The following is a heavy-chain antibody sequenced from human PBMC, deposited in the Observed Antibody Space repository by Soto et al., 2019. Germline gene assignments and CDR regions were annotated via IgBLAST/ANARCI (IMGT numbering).Heavy chain of an antibody. CDR1: GGSISSGGYY. CDR2: IYYSGST. V-gene: IGHV4-31*03. Sequence: QVQLQESGPGLVKPSQTLSLTCTVSGGSISSGGYYWSWIRQHPGKGLEWIGYIYYSGSTYYNPSLKGRVTISVDTSKNQFSLKLSSVTAADTAVYYCRCSSSAYSPYYYYGMEVWGQGTTVTVSS. D-gene: IGHD6-6*01. J-gene: IGHJ6*02. CDR3: RCSSSAYSPYYYYGMEV.